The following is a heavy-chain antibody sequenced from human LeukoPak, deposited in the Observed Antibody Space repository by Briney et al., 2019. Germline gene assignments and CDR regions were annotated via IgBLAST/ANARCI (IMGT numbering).Heavy chain of an antibody. Sequence: PGGSLRLSCAASGFTFSSYSMNWVRDAPGKGLEWVSYIVSTSANIYYADSVKGRFTISRDNAKNSVYLQMNNLRVEDTAVYYCVRAPRAYCSGGSCYSNWFDPWGQGTLVTVSS. V-gene: IGHV3-48*01. J-gene: IGHJ5*02. CDR1: GFTFSSYS. CDR3: VRAPRAYCSGGSCYSNWFDP. CDR2: IVSTSANI. D-gene: IGHD2-15*01.